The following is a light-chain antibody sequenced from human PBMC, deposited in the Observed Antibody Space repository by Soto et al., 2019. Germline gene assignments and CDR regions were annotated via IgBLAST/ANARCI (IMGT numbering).Light chain of an antibody. CDR1: QGIANY. J-gene: IGKJ1*01. CDR2: AAS. CDR3: QQLNDYPVT. Sequence: DIQLTQSPSFLAASVGDGVTNTRRASQGIANYFAWYQQKPGKAAKLLIYAASTLQSGVPSRFCGSGCGTDFTLSISSLQPEDFATYYCQQLNDYPVTFGQGTKVDIK. V-gene: IGKV1-9*01.